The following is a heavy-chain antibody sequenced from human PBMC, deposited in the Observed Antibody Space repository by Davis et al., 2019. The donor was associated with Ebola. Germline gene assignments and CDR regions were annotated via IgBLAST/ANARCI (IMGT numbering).Heavy chain of an antibody. V-gene: IGHV3-9*01. CDR2: ITWNSAYI. J-gene: IGHJ3*02. CDR3: ARGYCSGTCFAGAFDI. CDR1: GFTFDDYA. Sequence: SLKISCAASGFTFDDYAMHWVRQVPGKGLEWVSSITWNSAYIAYADSVKGRFTISRDNAKNSLYLQMNSLGAEDTAVYYCARGYCSGTCFAGAFDIWGQGTMVTVSS. D-gene: IGHD2-15*01.